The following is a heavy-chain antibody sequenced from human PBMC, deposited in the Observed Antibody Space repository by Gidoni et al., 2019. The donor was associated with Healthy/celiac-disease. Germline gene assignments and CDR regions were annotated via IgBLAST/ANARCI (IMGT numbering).Heavy chain of an antibody. Sequence: QVQLVESGGGVVQPGRSLRLSCAASGFTFSSYGMHWVRQAPGKGLEWVAVIWYDGSNKYYADSVKGRFTISRDNSKNTLYLQMNSLRAEDTAVYYCARERLAVAGWFDPWGQGTLVTVSS. CDR1: GFTFSSYG. D-gene: IGHD6-19*01. V-gene: IGHV3-33*01. CDR2: IWYDGSNK. CDR3: ARERLAVAGWFDP. J-gene: IGHJ5*02.